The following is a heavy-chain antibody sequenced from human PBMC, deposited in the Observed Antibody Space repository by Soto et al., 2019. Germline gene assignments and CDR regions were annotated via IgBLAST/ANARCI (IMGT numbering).Heavy chain of an antibody. V-gene: IGHV3-23*01. Sequence: EVQLLESGGGLVQPGGSLRLSCVASGFTFKNYDMRWVRQAPGKGLEWVSGISGSGAITYYADSVRGRFTISRENSKKTLYLQLNSLGAEDTAIYYCAKDRQFRSYYESAGHYNNWGQGTLVTVSS. D-gene: IGHD3-9*01. CDR2: ISGSGAIT. CDR1: GFTFKNYD. CDR3: AKDRQFRSYYESAGHYNN. J-gene: IGHJ4*02.